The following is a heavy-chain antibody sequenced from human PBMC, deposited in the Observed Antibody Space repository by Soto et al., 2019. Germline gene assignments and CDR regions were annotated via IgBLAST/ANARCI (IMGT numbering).Heavy chain of an antibody. Sequence: EVQLLESGGGLVQPGVSLRLSCAASGFTFSTYAMSWVRQAPRKGLEWVSAISGNGGDYTYYADSVKGRFTISRDNSKNTLYLQMNSLRAEDTAVYYCVPLCRYCSTTTPSWGQGTLGTVSS. CDR1: GFTFSTYA. V-gene: IGHV3-23*01. J-gene: IGHJ4*02. CDR3: VPLCRYCSTTTPS. CDR2: ISGNGGDYT. D-gene: IGHD2-2*01.